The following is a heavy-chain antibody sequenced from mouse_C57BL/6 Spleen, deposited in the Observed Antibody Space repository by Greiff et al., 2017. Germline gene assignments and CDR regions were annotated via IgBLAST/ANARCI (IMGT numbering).Heavy chain of an antibody. CDR2: INPSSGYT. CDR3: ARGYGGYFDV. V-gene: IGHV1-7*01. D-gene: IGHD2-2*01. CDR1: GYTFTSYW. J-gene: IGHJ1*03. Sequence: QVQLQQSGAELAKPGASVKLSCKASGYTFTSYWMHWVKQRPGQGLEWIGYINPSSGYTKYNQKFKDKATLTADKSSITAYMQLSSLTYEDSAVYYCARGYGGYFDVWGTGTTVTVSS.